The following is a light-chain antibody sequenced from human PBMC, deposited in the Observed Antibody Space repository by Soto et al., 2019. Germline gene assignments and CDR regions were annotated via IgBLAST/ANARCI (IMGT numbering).Light chain of an antibody. CDR2: EDD. V-gene: IGLV6-57*04. Sequence: VTQPHSVSESPGKTVTISCTRSSGNIASSYVQWYQQRPGSAPTTVIYEDDQRPSGVPHRFSGSIDRSSNSASLTISELRTEDEADYYCQSYYSDNYVFGPGTKLTVL. CDR3: QSYYSDNYV. CDR1: SGNIASSY. J-gene: IGLJ1*01.